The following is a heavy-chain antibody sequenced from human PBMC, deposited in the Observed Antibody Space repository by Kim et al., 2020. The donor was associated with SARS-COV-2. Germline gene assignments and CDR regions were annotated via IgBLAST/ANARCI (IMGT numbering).Heavy chain of an antibody. J-gene: IGHJ6*01. CDR3: ARVPLGGEYYYYGMDV. Sequence: GGSLRLSCAASGFTFNSYSLNWVRQAPGKGLEWVSSISSSSSYIFYADSVKGRFTISRDNAKNSLFLQMNSLRAEDTAVYYCARVPLGGEYYYYGMDVWG. CDR1: GFTFNSYS. V-gene: IGHV3-21*01. CDR2: ISSSSSYI. D-gene: IGHD3-16*01.